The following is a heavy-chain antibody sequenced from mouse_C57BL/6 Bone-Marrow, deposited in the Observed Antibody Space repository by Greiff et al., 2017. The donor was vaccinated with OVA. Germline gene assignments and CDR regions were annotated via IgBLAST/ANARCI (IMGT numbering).Heavy chain of an antibody. V-gene: IGHV1-75*01. Sequence: QVQLQQSGPELVKPGASVKISCKASGYTFTDYYINWVKQRPGQGLEWIGWICPGSGSTYYNEKFKGTATLTIDKSSSASYMLLSSLTSEDSAVYFCARVGGYGGGKFDVWGKGTTVTVS. CDR3: ARVGGYGGGKFDV. CDR2: ICPGSGST. J-gene: IGHJ1*03. D-gene: IGHD1-1*02. CDR1: GYTFTDYY.